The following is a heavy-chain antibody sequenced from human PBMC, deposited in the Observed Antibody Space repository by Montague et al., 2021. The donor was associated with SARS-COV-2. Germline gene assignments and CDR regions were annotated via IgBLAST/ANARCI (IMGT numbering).Heavy chain of an antibody. Sequence: SETLSLTCTVSGGSISNSIYYWDRIRQPPGKGLEWIGSIYYTENTYYNPSLKSRVTISIDTSKNQFSLKLSSVTAADTAVYYCARPGSGYSYGSGAFDYWGQGTLVAVSS. V-gene: IGHV4-39*01. D-gene: IGHD5-18*01. CDR3: ARPGSGYSYGSGAFDY. CDR1: GGSISNSIYY. CDR2: IYYTENT. J-gene: IGHJ4*02.